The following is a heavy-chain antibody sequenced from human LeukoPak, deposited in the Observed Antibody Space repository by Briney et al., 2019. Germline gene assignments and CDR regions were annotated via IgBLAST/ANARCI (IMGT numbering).Heavy chain of an antibody. CDR1: VFTFSTYN. CDR3: AKKIDSGSYPLDY. Sequence: GGSLRLSCAASVFTFSTYNMNWVRQAPGKGLEWVSVISGSGETTFYADSVRGRFTISRDNSKSTLYLQMTSLRAEDTGVYYCAKKIDSGSYPLDYWGQGTLVTISS. CDR2: ISGSGETT. D-gene: IGHD3-10*01. V-gene: IGHV3-23*01. J-gene: IGHJ4*02.